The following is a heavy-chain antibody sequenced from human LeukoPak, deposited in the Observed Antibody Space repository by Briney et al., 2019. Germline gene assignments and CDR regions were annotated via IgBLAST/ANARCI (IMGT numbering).Heavy chain of an antibody. CDR1: GFTFGSYW. Sequence: GGSLRLSCAASGFTFGSYWMHWVRQAPGKGLVWVSRINTDGGSTTYADSVKGRFTISRDNAKNSLYLQMNSLRAEDTAVYYCARDLGIDYGSVDNWGQGTLVTVSS. CDR2: INTDGGST. V-gene: IGHV3-74*01. J-gene: IGHJ4*02. CDR3: ARDLGIDYGSVDN. D-gene: IGHD3-10*01.